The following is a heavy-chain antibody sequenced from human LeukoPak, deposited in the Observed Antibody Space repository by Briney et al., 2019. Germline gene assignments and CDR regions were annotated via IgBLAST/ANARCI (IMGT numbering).Heavy chain of an antibody. CDR3: AREGGRVPAAYFDY. CDR2: INPNSGGT. J-gene: IGHJ4*02. V-gene: IGHV1-2*02. Sequence: ASVKVSCKASGYTFTGYYMHWVRQAPGQRLEWMGWINPNSGGTNYAQKFQGRVTMTRDTSISPAYMELSRLRSDDTAVYYCAREGGRVPAAYFDYWGQGTLVTVSS. CDR1: GYTFTGYY. D-gene: IGHD2-2*01.